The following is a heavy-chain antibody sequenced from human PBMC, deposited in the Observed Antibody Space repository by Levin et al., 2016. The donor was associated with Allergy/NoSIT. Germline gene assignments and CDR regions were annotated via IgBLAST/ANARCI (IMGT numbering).Heavy chain of an antibody. CDR2: ISYDGSNK. J-gene: IGHJ6*02. CDR3: AKETGYSSSWTTYYYYYGMDV. V-gene: IGHV3-30*18. CDR1: GFTFSSYG. Sequence: GESLKISCAASGFTFSSYGMHWVRQAPGKGLEWVAVISYDGSNKYYADSVKGRFTISRDNSKNTLYLQMNSLRAEDTAVYYCAKETGYSSSWTTYYYYYGMDVWGQGTTVTVSS. D-gene: IGHD6-13*01.